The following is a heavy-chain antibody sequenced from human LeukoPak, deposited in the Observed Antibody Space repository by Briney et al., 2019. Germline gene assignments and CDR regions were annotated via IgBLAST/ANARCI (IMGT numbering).Heavy chain of an antibody. Sequence: SETLSLTCTVSGDSISSSSYYWSWIRQPPGKGLGWIGSFYYSGSTYYNPSLKGRVTISVDTSTIQFSLNLSSVTAADTAVYYCARVGVKQWLVSGRRQFFDYWGQGTLVTVSS. CDR1: GDSISSSSYY. D-gene: IGHD6-19*01. J-gene: IGHJ4*02. V-gene: IGHV4-39*07. CDR2: FYYSGST. CDR3: ARVGVKQWLVSGRRQFFDY.